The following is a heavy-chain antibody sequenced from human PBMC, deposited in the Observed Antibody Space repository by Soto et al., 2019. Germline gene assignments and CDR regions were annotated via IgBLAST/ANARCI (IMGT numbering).Heavy chain of an antibody. J-gene: IGHJ6*02. D-gene: IGHD2-15*01. CDR3: ARAGCDGGSCYTLVGLRYGMDV. CDR1: GFTFSSYA. V-gene: IGHV3-30-3*01. Sequence: QVQRVESGGGVVQPGRSLRLSCAASGFTFSSYAMHWVRQAPGKGLEWVAVISYDGSNKYYADPVKGRFTISRDNSKKTLYLQMNSLRAEDTAVYYCARAGCDGGSCYTLVGLRYGMDVWGQGTTVTVSS. CDR2: ISYDGSNK.